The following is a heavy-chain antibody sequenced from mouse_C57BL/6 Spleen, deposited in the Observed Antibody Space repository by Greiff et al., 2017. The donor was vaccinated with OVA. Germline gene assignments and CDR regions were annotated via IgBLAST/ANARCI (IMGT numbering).Heavy chain of an antibody. D-gene: IGHD1-1*01. J-gene: IGHJ3*01. CDR3: ARGYYGSTQAWFAY. V-gene: IGHV1-69*01. CDR1: GYTFTSYW. CDR2: IDPSDSYT. Sequence: QVQLQQSGAELVMPGASVKLSCKASGYTFTSYWMHWVKQRPGQGLEWIGEIDPSDSYTNYNQKFKGKSALTVDKSSSTAYMQLSSLTSEDSAVYYCARGYYGSTQAWFAYWGQGTLVTVSA.